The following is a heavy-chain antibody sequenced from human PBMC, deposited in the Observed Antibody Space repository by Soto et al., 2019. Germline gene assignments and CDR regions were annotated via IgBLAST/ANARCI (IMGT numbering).Heavy chain of an antibody. J-gene: IGHJ4*02. CDR3: TRSSHRNRWSPFDY. CDR2: IYPGDSDT. Sequence: PGESLKISCKASEYSFTSYWIGWVRQMPGKGLEWMGIIYPGDSDTRYSPSFQGQVTISADKSFSTAYLQWSSLKASDTAMYYCTRSSHRNRWSPFDYWGKGSLVTV. CDR1: EYSFTSYW. V-gene: IGHV5-51*01. D-gene: IGHD2-8*01.